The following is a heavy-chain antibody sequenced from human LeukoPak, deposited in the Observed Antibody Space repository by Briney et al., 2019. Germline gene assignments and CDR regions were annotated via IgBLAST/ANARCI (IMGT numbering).Heavy chain of an antibody. J-gene: IGHJ4*02. CDR2: IRYDGSNK. CDR3: AKDSSSGRITIFGVVIIDSHYFDY. Sequence: PGGSLRLSCAASGFTFSSYGMHWVRQAPGKGLEWVAFIRYDGSNKYYADSVKGRFTISRDNSKNTLYLQMNSLRAEDTAVYYCAKDSSSGRITIFGVVIIDSHYFDYWGQGTLVTVSS. CDR1: GFTFSSYG. V-gene: IGHV3-30*02. D-gene: IGHD3-3*01.